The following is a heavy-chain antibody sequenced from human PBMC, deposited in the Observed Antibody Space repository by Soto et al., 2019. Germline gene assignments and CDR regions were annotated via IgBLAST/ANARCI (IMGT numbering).Heavy chain of an antibody. J-gene: IGHJ4*02. CDR1: GFTFSTYA. CDR2: ISYDGSNK. Sequence: QVQLVESGGGVVQPGRSLRLSCAASGFTFSTYAMHWVRQAPGKGLEWVAVISYDGSNKYYADSVKGRFTISRDKSKNTLYLQMNSLRGDDTAVFYCARDSEYSSSWTFDYWGRGTLVTVSS. CDR3: ARDSEYSSSWTFDY. V-gene: IGHV3-30-3*01. D-gene: IGHD6-13*01.